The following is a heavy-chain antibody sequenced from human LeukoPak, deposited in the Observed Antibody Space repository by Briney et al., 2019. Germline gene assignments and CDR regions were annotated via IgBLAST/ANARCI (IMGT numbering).Heavy chain of an antibody. D-gene: IGHD2-2*01. V-gene: IGHV3-30*18. J-gene: IGHJ6*02. CDR3: AKEAGHCSSTSCPKRPYYYYYGMDV. CDR1: GFTFSSYD. Sequence: GRSLRLSCAASGFTFSSYDMHWVRQAPGKGLEWVSVISYDGSNNYYADSVKGLFIISRENSKNTLYLQMNSLRAEDTAVYYCAKEAGHCSSTSCPKRPYYYYYGMDVWGQGTTVTVSS. CDR2: ISYDGSNN.